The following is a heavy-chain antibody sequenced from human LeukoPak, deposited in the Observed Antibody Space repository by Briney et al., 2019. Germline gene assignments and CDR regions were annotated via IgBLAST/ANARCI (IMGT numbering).Heavy chain of an antibody. V-gene: IGHV1-2*02. CDR1: GYTFTGYY. D-gene: IGHD3-22*01. J-gene: IGHJ4*02. CDR3: AEEYYYDSCGYSM. Sequence: ASVKVSCKASGYTFTGYYMHWVRQAPGQGLEWMGWINPNSGGTNYAQKFQGRVTMTRDTSISTAYMELSRLRSDDTAVYYCAEEYYYDSCGYSMWGQGTLVTVSS. CDR2: INPNSGGT.